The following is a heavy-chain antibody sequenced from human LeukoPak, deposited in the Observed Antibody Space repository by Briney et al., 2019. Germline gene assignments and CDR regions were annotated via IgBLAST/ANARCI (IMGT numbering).Heavy chain of an antibody. J-gene: IGHJ4*02. V-gene: IGHV4-4*07. CDR3: ARERRDGYKVYFDY. CDR2: IYTSGTT. CDR1: GGSISNYY. D-gene: IGHD5-24*01. Sequence: SETLSLTCTVSGGSISNYYWSWIRQPAGKGLEWIGRIYTSGTTHYNPSLKSRVTMSVDTSKNQFSLKLNSVTAADTAVYYCARERRDGYKVYFDYWGQGTLVTVSS.